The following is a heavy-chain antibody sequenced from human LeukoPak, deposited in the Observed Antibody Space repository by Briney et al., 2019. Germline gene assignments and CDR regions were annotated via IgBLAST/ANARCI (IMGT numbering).Heavy chain of an antibody. CDR3: AKNGDRGAYCTGGTCYPYFYYYMDV. CDR2: ISSTGGTT. D-gene: IGHD2-15*01. V-gene: IGHV3-23*01. J-gene: IGHJ6*03. CDR1: AITFSSYG. Sequence: PGGSLRLSCAASAITFSSYGMSWVRQAPGKGLEWVSSISSTGGTTYYAESVKGRFTISRDNSKNTLYLQMNSLRAEDTAIYYCAKNGDRGAYCTGGTCYPYFYYYMDVWGKGTTVTI.